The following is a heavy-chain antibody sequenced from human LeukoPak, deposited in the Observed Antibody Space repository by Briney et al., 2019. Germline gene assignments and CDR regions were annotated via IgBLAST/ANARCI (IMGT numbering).Heavy chain of an antibody. CDR2: VDPEDGET. D-gene: IGHD1-26*01. J-gene: IGHJ4*02. CDR1: GYTFTDYY. V-gene: IGHV1-69-2*01. Sequence: GASVKVSCKASGYTFTDYYMHWVQQAPGKGLEWMGRVDPEDGETIYAEKFQGRVTITADTSTDTAYMELSSLRSEDTAVYYCATRRAWGARTSDNDYWGQGTLVTVSS. CDR3: ATRRAWGARTSDNDY.